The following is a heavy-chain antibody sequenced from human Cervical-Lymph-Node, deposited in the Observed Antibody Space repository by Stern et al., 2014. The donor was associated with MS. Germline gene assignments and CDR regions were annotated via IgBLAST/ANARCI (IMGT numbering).Heavy chain of an antibody. CDR2: ISAYSGNT. D-gene: IGHD1-26*01. Sequence: VQLVESGAEVKKPGASVTVSCKASGYTFTSYGISWVRQAPGQGLEWMGWISAYSGNTNYAQKLQGRVTMTTDTSTNTAYMELRSLRSDDTAVYYCARNLYSGSYPGYFDYWGQGTLLTVSS. CDR3: ARNLYSGSYPGYFDY. J-gene: IGHJ4*02. CDR1: GYTFTSYG. V-gene: IGHV1-18*01.